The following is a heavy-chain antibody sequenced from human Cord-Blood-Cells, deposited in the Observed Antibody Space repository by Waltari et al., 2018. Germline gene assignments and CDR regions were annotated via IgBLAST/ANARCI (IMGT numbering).Heavy chain of an antibody. CDR3: ARAQWNVDTAMVFDY. J-gene: IGHJ4*02. CDR2: IWYDGSNK. D-gene: IGHD5-18*01. V-gene: IGHV3-33*01. Sequence: GKGLEWVAVIWYDGSNKYYADSVKGRFTISRDNSKNTLYLQMNSLRVEDTAVYYCARAQWNVDTAMVFDYWGQGTLVTVSS.